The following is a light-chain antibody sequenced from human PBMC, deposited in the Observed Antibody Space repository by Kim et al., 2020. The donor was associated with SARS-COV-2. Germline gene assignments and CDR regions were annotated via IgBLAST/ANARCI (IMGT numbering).Light chain of an antibody. CDR2: AAS. J-gene: IGKJ4*01. V-gene: IGKV1-9*01. Sequence: ASVGDRVTSTCRASQGISSYLAWYQQKPGKAPKLLIYAASTLQSGVPSRFSGSRSGTEFTLTISSLQPEEFATYYCQRLNSYRLFGGGTKVDIK. CDR1: QGISSY. CDR3: QRLNSYRL.